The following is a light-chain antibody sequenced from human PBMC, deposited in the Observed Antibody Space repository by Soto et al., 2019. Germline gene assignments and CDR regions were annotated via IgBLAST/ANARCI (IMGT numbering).Light chain of an antibody. Sequence: QSVLTQPASVSGSPGQSITISCTGTSSDVGGYNYVSWYQQHPGKAPKLMIYEVSNRPSGVSNRFSGSKSGNTASLTISGLQAEHEADYYCSSYTSSSTDVFGTGTKLTVL. CDR2: EVS. CDR3: SSYTSSSTDV. J-gene: IGLJ1*01. V-gene: IGLV2-14*01. CDR1: SSDVGGYNY.